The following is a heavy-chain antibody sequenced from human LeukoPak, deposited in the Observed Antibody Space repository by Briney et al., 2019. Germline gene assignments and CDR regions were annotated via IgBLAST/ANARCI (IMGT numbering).Heavy chain of an antibody. Sequence: GASVKVPCKASGYTFTSYDINWVRQATGQGLEWMGWMNPNSGNTGYAQKFQGRVTMTRNTSISTAYMELSSLRSEDTAVYYCARLGRGDYGDYEFDPWGQGTLVTVSS. D-gene: IGHD4-17*01. V-gene: IGHV1-8*01. CDR1: GYTFTSYD. CDR2: MNPNSGNT. J-gene: IGHJ5*02. CDR3: ARLGRGDYGDYEFDP.